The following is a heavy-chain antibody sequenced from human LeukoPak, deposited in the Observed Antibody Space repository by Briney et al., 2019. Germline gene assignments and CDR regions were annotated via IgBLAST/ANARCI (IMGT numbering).Heavy chain of an antibody. D-gene: IGHD3-22*01. J-gene: IGHJ3*02. CDR2: IKQDGSEK. Sequence: GGSLRLSCAASGFTFSSYWMSWVRQAPGKGLEWVANIKQDGSEKYYVDSVKGRFTISRDNAKNSLYLQMNSLRAEDTAVYYCARDTYYFDSSGSFTNDAFDIWGQGTVVTVSS. V-gene: IGHV3-7*01. CDR1: GFTFSSYW. CDR3: ARDTYYFDSSGSFTNDAFDI.